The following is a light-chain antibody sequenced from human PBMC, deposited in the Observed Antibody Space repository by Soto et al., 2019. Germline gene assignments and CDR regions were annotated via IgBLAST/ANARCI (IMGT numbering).Light chain of an antibody. J-gene: IGKJ1*01. CDR2: GAS. CDR1: QSVSSSY. Sequence: EIVLTQSPGTLSLSPGERATLSCRASQSVSSSYLAWYQHKPGPAPSLLLYGASSRATGIPDRFSGSGSGTDFTLTISRLEPEDFAVYYCQQYGSSPPTTFGQGTKVEIK. V-gene: IGKV3-20*01. CDR3: QQYGSSPPTT.